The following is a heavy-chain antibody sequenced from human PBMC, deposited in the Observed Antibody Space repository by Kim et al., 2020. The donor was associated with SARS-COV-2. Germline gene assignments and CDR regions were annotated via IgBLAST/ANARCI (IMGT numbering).Heavy chain of an antibody. CDR1: GFNFSSYW. Sequence: GGSLRLSCAASGFNFSSYWMTWVRQAPGKGPEWVASINQHGSAKYYVGSVKGRFTISRDNAENSLFLQMNSLRAEDTAVYYCARSEIVTDYSLFMYWGHGTLATVSS. CDR2: INQHGSAK. CDR3: ARSEIVTDYSLFMY. D-gene: IGHD3-9*01. J-gene: IGHJ4*01. V-gene: IGHV3-7*01.